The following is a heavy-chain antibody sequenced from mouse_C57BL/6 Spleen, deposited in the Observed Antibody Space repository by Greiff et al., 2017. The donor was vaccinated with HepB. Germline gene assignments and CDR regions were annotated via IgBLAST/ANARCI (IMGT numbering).Heavy chain of an antibody. CDR1: GFTFSDYY. Sequence: EVMLVESGGGLVQPGGSLKLSCAASGFTFSDYYMYWVRQTPEKRLEWVAYISNGGGSTYYPDTVKGRFTISRDNAKNTLYLQMSRLKSEDTAMYYCARHRTLDGYFDYWGQGTTLTVSS. D-gene: IGHD2-3*01. CDR3: ARHRTLDGYFDY. CDR2: ISNGGGST. J-gene: IGHJ2*01. V-gene: IGHV5-12*01.